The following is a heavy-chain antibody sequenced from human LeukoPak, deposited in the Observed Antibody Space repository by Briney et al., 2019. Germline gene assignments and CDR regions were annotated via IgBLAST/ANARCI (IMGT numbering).Heavy chain of an antibody. D-gene: IGHD2-15*01. CDR2: ISYDGSNK. V-gene: IGHV3-30-3*01. CDR3: ARDFIYCSGGSCYSANYYYYGMDV. CDR1: GFTFSSYA. Sequence: PGGSLRLSCAASGFTFSSYAMHWVRQAPGKGLEWVAVISYDGSNKYYADSVKGRFTISRDNSKNTLYLQMNSLRAEDTAVYYCARDFIYCSGGSCYSANYYYYGMDVWGQGTTVTVSS. J-gene: IGHJ6*02.